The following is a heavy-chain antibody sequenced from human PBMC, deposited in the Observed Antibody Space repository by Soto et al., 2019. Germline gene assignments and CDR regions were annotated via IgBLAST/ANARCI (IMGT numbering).Heavy chain of an antibody. J-gene: IGHJ6*02. CDR1: GFTFSSYA. Sequence: QVQLVESGGGVVQPGRSLRLSCAASGFTFSSYAMHWVRQAPGKGLEWVAVISYDGSNKYYADSVKGRFTISRDNSKNTLYLQMNSLRAEDTAVYYCARDRALGTRRRGSHHYYYGMDVWGQGTTVTVSS. D-gene: IGHD3-10*01. V-gene: IGHV3-30-3*01. CDR2: ISYDGSNK. CDR3: ARDRALGTRRRGSHHYYYGMDV.